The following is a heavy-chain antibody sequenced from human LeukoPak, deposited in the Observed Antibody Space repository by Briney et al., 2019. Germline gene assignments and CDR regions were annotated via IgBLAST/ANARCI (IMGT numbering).Heavy chain of an antibody. Sequence: GGSLRLSCAAAGFTFTNYEMNWVRQAPGKGLEWVSYISSSGYTIYYADSVKGRFTISRDNAKNSLYLQMNSLRAEDTAVYYCARAGEDGYSYGYRGANWFDPWGQGTLVTVSS. V-gene: IGHV3-48*03. CDR2: ISSSGYTI. CDR1: GFTFTNYE. J-gene: IGHJ5*02. D-gene: IGHD5-18*01. CDR3: ARAGEDGYSYGYRGANWFDP.